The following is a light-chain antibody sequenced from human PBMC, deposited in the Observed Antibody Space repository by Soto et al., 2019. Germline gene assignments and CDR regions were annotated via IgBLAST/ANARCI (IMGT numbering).Light chain of an antibody. CDR3: ASWDDTLNGFYV. V-gene: IGLV1-36*01. CDR1: SSNIGKNA. J-gene: IGLJ1*01. CDR2: YDD. Sequence: QSVLTQPPSVSAAPRQRVTISCSGSSSNIGKNAVSWYQQLPGKAPKLLIYYDDLLPSGVSDRFSGSKSGTSASLAISGLQSEDEADYYCASWDDTLNGFYVFGTGTKLTVL.